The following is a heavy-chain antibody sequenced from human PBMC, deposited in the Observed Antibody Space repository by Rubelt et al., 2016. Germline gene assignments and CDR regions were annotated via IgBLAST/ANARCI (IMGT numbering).Heavy chain of an antibody. CDR3: ARDTRYSSSSNFDY. CDR2: MNPNSGNT. J-gene: IGHJ4*02. V-gene: IGHV1-8*01. CDR1: GYTFTSYD. D-gene: IGHD6-13*01. Sequence: QVQLVQSGAEVKKPGASVKVSCKASGYTFTSYDINWVRQATGQGLEWMGWMNPNSGNTGYAQKFQGRVTMTRNTSISTAYMELSSLRSDDTAVYYCARDTRYSSSSNFDYWGQGTLVTVSS.